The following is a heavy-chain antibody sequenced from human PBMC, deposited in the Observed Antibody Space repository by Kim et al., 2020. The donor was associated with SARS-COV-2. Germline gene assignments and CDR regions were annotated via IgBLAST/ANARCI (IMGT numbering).Heavy chain of an antibody. CDR2: ISYDGTNK. CDR3: AKDMTTVVTPGFDYFD. D-gene: IGHD4-17*01. Sequence: GGSLRLSCAASGFTFKTYGMHWVRQAPGKGLEWVAVISYDGTNKYYAESVQGRFTISRDNSNNTVFLQMNSLRAEDTAVYYCAKDMTTVVTPGFDYFD. V-gene: IGHV3-30*18. J-gene: IGHJ4*01. CDR1: GFTFKTYG.